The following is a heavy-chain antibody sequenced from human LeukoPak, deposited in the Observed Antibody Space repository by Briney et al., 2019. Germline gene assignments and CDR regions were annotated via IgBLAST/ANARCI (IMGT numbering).Heavy chain of an antibody. Sequence: PGGSLRLSCVASGFTFSNYAMSWVRQAPDKGLEWVAFIRYDGSRKYYADSVKGRFTISRDNSKNALYLQMNSLRAEDTAMYYCAKVSLNMVNDAFDIWGQGTMVSVSS. V-gene: IGHV3-30*02. CDR1: GFTFSNYA. J-gene: IGHJ3*02. D-gene: IGHD4/OR15-4a*01. CDR2: IRYDGSRK. CDR3: AKVSLNMVNDAFDI.